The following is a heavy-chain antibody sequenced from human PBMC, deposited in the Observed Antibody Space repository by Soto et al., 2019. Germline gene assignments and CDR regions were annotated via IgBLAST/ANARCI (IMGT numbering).Heavy chain of an antibody. J-gene: IGHJ4*02. D-gene: IGHD3-10*01. CDR1: GFTFHDFG. CDR3: AKAVDITVRGVPPSDY. CDR2: ISYDGRNK. Sequence: LRLSCTASGFTFHDFGMHWVRQAPGKGLEWVAVISYDGRNKYYVDSVKGRFTISRDNSQNILYLQMNSLRPEDTAVYYCAKAVDITVRGVPPSDYWGQGTLVTVSS. V-gene: IGHV3-30*18.